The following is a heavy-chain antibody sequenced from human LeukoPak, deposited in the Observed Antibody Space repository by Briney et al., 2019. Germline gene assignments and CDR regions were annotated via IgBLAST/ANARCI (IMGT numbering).Heavy chain of an antibody. Sequence: PSETLSLTCAVYGGSFSGYYWSWIRQPPGKGLEWIGYIYYSGSTDYNPSLKSRVTISVDTSKNQFSLKLSSVTAADTAVYYCAREPYYYDSSGYGVYYFDYWGQGTLVTVSS. CDR1: GGSFSGYY. CDR3: AREPYYYDSSGYGVYYFDY. V-gene: IGHV4-59*01. D-gene: IGHD3-22*01. J-gene: IGHJ4*02. CDR2: IYYSGST.